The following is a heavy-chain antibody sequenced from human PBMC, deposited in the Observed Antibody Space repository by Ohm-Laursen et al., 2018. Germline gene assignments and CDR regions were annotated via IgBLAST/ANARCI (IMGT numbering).Heavy chain of an antibody. D-gene: IGHD7-27*01. CDR1: GGSISSTNYY. CDR3: ARALGGYPISYYYGMDV. CDR2: IYYSGST. V-gene: IGHV4-39*07. Sequence: SDTLSLTCTVSGGSISSTNYYWVWIRQPPGKGLEWIGSIYYSGSTYHNPSLKSRVTISVDTSRNQFSLKLSSVTAADTAVYYCARALGGYPISYYYGMDVWGQGTTVTVSS. J-gene: IGHJ6*02.